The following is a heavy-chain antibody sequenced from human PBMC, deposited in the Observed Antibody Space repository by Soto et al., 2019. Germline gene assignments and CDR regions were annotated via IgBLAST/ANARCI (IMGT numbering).Heavy chain of an antibody. Sequence: PXXSLRLSCAASGFTVSSSQMPWVLQAPGKGLEWVSVIFIGGTTQYAESVKGRFTISRDKSENTVVLQMNSVRAEDTAVYYCAKDYNEVQSPILFDSWGPGTLVTVSS. CDR3: AKDYNEVQSPILFDS. CDR2: IFIGGTT. V-gene: IGHV3-53*01. D-gene: IGHD1-1*01. CDR1: GFTVSSSQ. J-gene: IGHJ4*02.